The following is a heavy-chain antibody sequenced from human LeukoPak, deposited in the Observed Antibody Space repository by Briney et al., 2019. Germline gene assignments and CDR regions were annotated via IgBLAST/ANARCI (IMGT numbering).Heavy chain of an antibody. CDR2: INPSGGST. D-gene: IGHD3-16*01. J-gene: IGHJ6*03. CDR1: GYTFTSYY. Sequence: ASVKVSCKASGYTFTSYYMHWVRQAPGQGLEWMGIINPSGGSTSYAQKFQGRVTMTRDTSTSTVYMELSSLRSEDTAVYYCARALGAAHYYYYMDVWGKGTTVTVSS. CDR3: ARALGAAHYYYYMDV. V-gene: IGHV1-46*01.